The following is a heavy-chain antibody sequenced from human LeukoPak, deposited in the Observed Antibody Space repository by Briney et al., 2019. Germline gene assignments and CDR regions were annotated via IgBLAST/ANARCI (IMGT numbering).Heavy chain of an antibody. J-gene: IGHJ4*02. D-gene: IGHD1-7*01. CDR1: GFTFSSYA. CDR2: ISGRGDIT. V-gene: IGHV3-23*01. Sequence: PGGSLRLSCAASGFTFSSYAMNWVRQAPGKGLEWVSAISGRGDITYYTDSVKGRFTISRDTSRNTLYLQMNSLRADGTAVYYCARAHCNYAEGGIWGQGTLVTVSS. CDR3: ARAHCNYAEGGI.